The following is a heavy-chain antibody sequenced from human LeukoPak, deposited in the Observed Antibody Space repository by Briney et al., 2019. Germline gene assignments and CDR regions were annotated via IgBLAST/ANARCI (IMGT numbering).Heavy chain of an antibody. V-gene: IGHV3-53*01. D-gene: IGHD6-13*01. CDR3: ARGIAAAGTALYN. Sequence: GGSLRLSCAASGFTFSSYVMSWVRQAPGKGLEWVSVIYSGGSTYYADSVKGRFTISRDNSKNTLYLQINSLRAEDTAVYYCARGIAAAGTALYNWGQGTLLTVSS. CDR2: IYSGGST. J-gene: IGHJ4*02. CDR1: GFTFSSYV.